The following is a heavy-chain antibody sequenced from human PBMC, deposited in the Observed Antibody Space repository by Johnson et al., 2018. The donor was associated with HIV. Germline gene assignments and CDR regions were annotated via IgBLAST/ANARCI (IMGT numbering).Heavy chain of an antibody. V-gene: IGHV3-13*01. Sequence: VQLVESGGGLVQPGGSLRLSCAASGFTFSSYDMHWVRQATGKGLEWVSAIGTAGDTYYPGSVKGRFTISSEKAKNSLYLQMNSLRAGDTAVYYCARGLRYFDWFDAFDIWGQGTMVTVSS. CDR3: ARGLRYFDWFDAFDI. CDR2: IGTAGDT. J-gene: IGHJ3*02. D-gene: IGHD3-9*01. CDR1: GFTFSSYD.